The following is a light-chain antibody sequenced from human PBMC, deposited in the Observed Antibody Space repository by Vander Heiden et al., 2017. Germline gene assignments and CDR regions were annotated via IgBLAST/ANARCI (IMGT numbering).Light chain of an antibody. V-gene: IGKV3-15*01. J-gene: IGKJ4*01. CDR2: SGS. CDR1: RAVASN. Sequence: ERVITQSPATLSVSLGERATLSCRLSRAVASNLAWYQQKPAQAPRLLIYSGSRRATGIPARFSGSGSGTEFTLTISNVQSEDLAIYYCQQYHYWPLTFGGGTRVDLK. CDR3: QQYHYWPLT.